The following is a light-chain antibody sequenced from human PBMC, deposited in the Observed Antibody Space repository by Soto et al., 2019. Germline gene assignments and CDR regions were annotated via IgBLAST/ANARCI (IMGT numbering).Light chain of an antibody. Sequence: IQVTQSPSSLSASVGDRVTITCRASQDIRGALAWYQQKPGKAPKLLIYDVSTLESGVPSRFSGSGSGTEFTLTITSLQPEDFGTYCCQQFNSYPITFGHGTRLEIK. CDR1: QDIRGA. V-gene: IGKV1-13*02. CDR3: QQFNSYPIT. J-gene: IGKJ5*01. CDR2: DVS.